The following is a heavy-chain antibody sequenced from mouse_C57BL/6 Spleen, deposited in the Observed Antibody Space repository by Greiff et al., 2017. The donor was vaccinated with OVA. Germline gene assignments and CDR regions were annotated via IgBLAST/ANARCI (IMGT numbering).Heavy chain of an antibody. J-gene: IGHJ2*01. CDR2: ISSGGSYT. CDR1: GFTFSSYG. CDR3: AREDYDDLGFDY. Sequence: EVMLVESGGDLVKPGGSLKLSCAASGFTFSSYGMSWVRQTPDKRLEWVATISSGGSYTYYPDSVKGRFTISRDNAKNTLYLQMSSLKSEDTAMYYCAREDYDDLGFDYWGQGTTLTVSS. V-gene: IGHV5-6*01. D-gene: IGHD2-4*01.